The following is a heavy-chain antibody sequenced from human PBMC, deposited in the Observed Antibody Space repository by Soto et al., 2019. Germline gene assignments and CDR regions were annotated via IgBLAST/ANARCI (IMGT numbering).Heavy chain of an antibody. D-gene: IGHD3-9*01. CDR1: GGTFTNFA. J-gene: IGHJ5*02. CDR3: ARDQYFDILTGYYDREGWFDP. V-gene: IGHV1-69*13. CDR2: VIPDFHKT. Sequence: ASVKVSCKASGGTFTNFAINWVRQAPGQGLEWMGNVIPDFHKTNYPQKFQGRVTITADASTSTAYMELSSLRSDDTAVYYCARDQYFDILTGYYDREGWFDPWGQGTLVTVSS.